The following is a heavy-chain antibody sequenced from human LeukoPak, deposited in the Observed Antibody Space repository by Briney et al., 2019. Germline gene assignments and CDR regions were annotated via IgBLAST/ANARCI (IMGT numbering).Heavy chain of an antibody. Sequence: ASVKVSCKASGYTFTSHAMHWVRQAPGQGLEWMGIINPSGGSTSYAQKFQGRVTMTRDTSTSTVYMELSSLRSEDTAVYYCARSPRDYYDSSGYYYFDYWGQGTLVTVSS. V-gene: IGHV1-46*01. CDR3: ARSPRDYYDSSGYYYFDY. D-gene: IGHD3-22*01. CDR2: INPSGGST. J-gene: IGHJ4*02. CDR1: GYTFTSHA.